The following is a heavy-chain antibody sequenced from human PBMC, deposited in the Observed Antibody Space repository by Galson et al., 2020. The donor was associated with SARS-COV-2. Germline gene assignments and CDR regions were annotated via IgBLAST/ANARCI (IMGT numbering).Heavy chain of an antibody. CDR1: GFSFSDYW. V-gene: IGHV3-74*01. J-gene: IGHJ4*02. CDR2: INTYGNST. Sequence: GESLKISCAASGFSFSDYWMPWVRQAPGKGLVWVSRINTYGNSTNYADSVRGRFTVSRDNAKNMLYLQMNSLRAEDTAVYYCVRHSSGDYWGQGTLVTVSS. D-gene: IGHD3-22*01. CDR3: VRHSSGDY.